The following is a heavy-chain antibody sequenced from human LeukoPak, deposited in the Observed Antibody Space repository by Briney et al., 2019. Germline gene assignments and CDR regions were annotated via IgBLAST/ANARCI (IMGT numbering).Heavy chain of an antibody. Sequence: ASVKVSCKASGYTFTSYGISWVRQAPGQGLEWMGGIIPIFGTANYAQKFQGRVTITADESTSTAYMELSSLRSEDTAVYYCARVGLRQYGDHGDYWGQGTLVTVSS. CDR1: GYTFTSYG. CDR3: ARVGLRQYGDHGDY. J-gene: IGHJ4*02. D-gene: IGHD4-17*01. V-gene: IGHV1-69*13. CDR2: IIPIFGTA.